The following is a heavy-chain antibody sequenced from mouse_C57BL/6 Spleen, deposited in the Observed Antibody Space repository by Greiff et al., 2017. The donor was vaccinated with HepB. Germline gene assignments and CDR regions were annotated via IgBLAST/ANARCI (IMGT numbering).Heavy chain of an antibody. D-gene: IGHD2-4*01. CDR3: ARRGDCDAY. CDR1: GYTFTSYW. J-gene: IGHJ3*01. Sequence: VQLQQPGAELVKPGASVKLSCKASGYTFTSYWMQWVKQRPGQGLEWIGEIDPSDSYTNYNQKFKGKATLTVDTSSSTAYMQLSSLTSEDSAVYYCARRGDCDAYWGQGTLVTVSA. CDR2: IDPSDSYT. V-gene: IGHV1-50*01.